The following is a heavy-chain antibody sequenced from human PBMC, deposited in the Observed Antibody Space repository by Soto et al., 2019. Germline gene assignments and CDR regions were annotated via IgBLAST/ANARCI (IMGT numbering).Heavy chain of an antibody. CDR3: AKDRMLGGPATWFDP. CDR2: ITSSSSYT. J-gene: IGHJ5*02. D-gene: IGHD3-16*01. CDR1: GFTFSDYY. V-gene: IGHV3-11*06. Sequence: GGSLRLSCAASGFTFSDYYMSWIRQAPGKGLEWVSYITSSSSYTNYADSVKGRFTISRDNSKNSLYLQMNSLRAEDTAVYYCAKDRMLGGPATWFDPWGQGTLVTVSS.